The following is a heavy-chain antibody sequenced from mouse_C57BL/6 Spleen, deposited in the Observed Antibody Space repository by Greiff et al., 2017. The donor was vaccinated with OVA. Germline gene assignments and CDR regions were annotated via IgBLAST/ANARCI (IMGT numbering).Heavy chain of an antibody. CDR3: AREGAQATYAMDY. J-gene: IGHJ4*01. V-gene: IGHV5-4*01. CDR2: ISDGGSYT. Sequence: EVQLVESGGGLVKPGGSLKLSCAASGFTFSSYAMSWVRQTPEKRLEWVATISDGGSYTYYPDNVKGRFTISRDNAKNNLYLQMSQLTSEDTAMYYCAREGAQATYAMDYWGQGTSVTVSS. CDR1: GFTFSSYA. D-gene: IGHD3-2*02.